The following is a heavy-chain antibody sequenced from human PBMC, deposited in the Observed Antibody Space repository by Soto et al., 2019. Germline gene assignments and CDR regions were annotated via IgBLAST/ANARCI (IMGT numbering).Heavy chain of an antibody. CDR1: GGSISSYY. Sequence: SETLSLTCTVSGGSISSYYLSWIRQPPGKGLEWIGYIYYSGSTNYNPSLKSRVTISVDTSKNQFSLKLSSVTAADTAVYYCARVPGTYYDILTGYLPTDAFDIWGQGTMVTV. CDR3: ARVPGTYYDILTGYLPTDAFDI. V-gene: IGHV4-59*01. D-gene: IGHD3-9*01. CDR2: IYYSGST. J-gene: IGHJ3*02.